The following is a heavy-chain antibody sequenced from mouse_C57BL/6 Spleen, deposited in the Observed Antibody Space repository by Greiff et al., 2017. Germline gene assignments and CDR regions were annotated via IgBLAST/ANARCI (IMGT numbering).Heavy chain of an antibody. CDR1: GYTFTDHT. J-gene: IGHJ3*01. V-gene: IGHV1-78*01. CDR2: IYPRDGST. Sequence: QVQLQQSDAELVKPGASVKISCKVSGYTFTDHTIHWMKQRPEQGLEWIGSIYPRDGSTKYNEKLKGKATLTEDKSSTTAYMHLNSLTSEDSALYFCARGCYYDYYEEFAYWGQGTLVTVSA. D-gene: IGHD2-4*01. CDR3: ARGCYYDYYEEFAY.